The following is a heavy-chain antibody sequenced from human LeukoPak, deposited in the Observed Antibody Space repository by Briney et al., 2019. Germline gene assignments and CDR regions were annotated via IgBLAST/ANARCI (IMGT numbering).Heavy chain of an antibody. J-gene: IGHJ4*02. D-gene: IGHD6-19*01. CDR3: ARGFQYSSGWYYFDY. Sequence: ASVKLSFKASGYTFTIYGISWVRQAPGQGLEWVGWISAYNGNRNYSQKLHGRGTMTTDTSTSTAYMELRSLRSDDTAVYYCARGFQYSSGWYYFDYWGQGTLVTVSS. CDR2: ISAYNGNR. CDR1: GYTFTIYG. V-gene: IGHV1-18*01.